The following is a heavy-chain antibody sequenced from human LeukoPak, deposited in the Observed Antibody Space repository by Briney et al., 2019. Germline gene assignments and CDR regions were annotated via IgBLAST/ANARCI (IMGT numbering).Heavy chain of an antibody. D-gene: IGHD6-19*01. V-gene: IGHV3-23*01. CDR2: ISGSGGST. CDR3: AKDATYSSGWIDY. J-gene: IGHJ4*02. Sequence: PGGSLRLSCAASGFTFSSYWMHWVRQAPGKGLEWVSAISGSGGSTYYADSVKGRFTISRDNSKNTLYLQMNSLRAEDTAVYYCAKDATYSSGWIDYWGQGTLVTVSS. CDR1: GFTFSSYW.